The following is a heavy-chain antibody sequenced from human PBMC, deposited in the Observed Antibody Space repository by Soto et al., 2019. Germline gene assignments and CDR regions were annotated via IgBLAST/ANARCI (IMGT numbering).Heavy chain of an antibody. Sequence: PGGSLRLSCAASGFTFSSYGMHWVRQAPGKGLEWVAVISYDGSNKYYADSVKGRFTISRDNSKNTLYLQMNSLRAEDTAVYYCAKEGITGTRRRIYYYYMDVWGKGTTVTVSS. CDR3: AKEGITGTRRRIYYYYMDV. V-gene: IGHV3-30*18. CDR1: GFTFSSYG. J-gene: IGHJ6*03. D-gene: IGHD1-20*01. CDR2: ISYDGSNK.